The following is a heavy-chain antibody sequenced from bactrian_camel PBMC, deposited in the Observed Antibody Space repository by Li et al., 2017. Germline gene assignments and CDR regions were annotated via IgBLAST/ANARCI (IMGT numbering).Heavy chain of an antibody. J-gene: IGHJ4*01. V-gene: IGHV3S31*01. CDR3: AAEKKYGTYWYEGEFVY. D-gene: IGHD6*01. CDR1: GNTYSRYS. Sequence: VQLVESGGGSVQAGRSLRLSCAVSGNTYSRYSMAWFRQAPGKEREGVAVLYTGGDATYYADSVKGRFTISQDNAKNTLYLEMNILQPEDTAMYYCAAEKKYGTYWYEGEFVYWGQGTQVTVS. CDR2: LYTGGDAT.